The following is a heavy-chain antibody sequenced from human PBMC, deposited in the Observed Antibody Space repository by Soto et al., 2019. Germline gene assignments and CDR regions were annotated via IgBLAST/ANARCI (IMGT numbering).Heavy chain of an antibody. CDR2: VSSSGNS. CDR1: GDSISSATHY. CDR3: VGRLTSIYNYFDC. Sequence: SETLSLTCTVSGDSISSATHYWNWIRQHPGKGLEWIGYVSSSGNSYYSPSLRSRVFMSVDTSKNLFSLKLSSVTAADTAIYYWVGRLTSIYNYFDCWGQGPQGTACS. D-gene: IGHD1-26*01. J-gene: IGHJ4*02. V-gene: IGHV4-31*06.